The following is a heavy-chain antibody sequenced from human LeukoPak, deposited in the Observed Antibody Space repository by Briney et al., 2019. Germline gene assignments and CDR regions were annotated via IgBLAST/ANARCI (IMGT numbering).Heavy chain of an antibody. CDR2: ISSSSGYI. CDR3: ARGSEWEPLYYIDY. Sequence: GGSLRLSCAASGFTFSIYNMNWVRQTPGKGLEWVSLISSSSGYIYYTDSVKGRFTISRDNAKNSLYLQMNSLRAEDSAVYYCARGSEWEPLYYIDYWGQGSLVTVSS. D-gene: IGHD1-26*01. CDR1: GFTFSIYN. J-gene: IGHJ4*02. V-gene: IGHV3-21*06.